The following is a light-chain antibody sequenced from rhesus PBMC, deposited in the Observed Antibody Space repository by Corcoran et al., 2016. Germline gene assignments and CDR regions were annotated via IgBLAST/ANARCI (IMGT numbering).Light chain of an antibody. CDR2: EAS. CDR3: QHYYSTPLT. CDR1: QGITND. Sequence: DIQMTQSPSSLPASVGDRVTITCRASQGITNDLAWYQQKPGETPKLLIYEASSLQSGIPSRFSGSGSGTDFTLTISSLQSEDFATYYCQHYYSTPLTFGGGTKVEIK. V-gene: IGKV1-25*01. J-gene: IGKJ4*01.